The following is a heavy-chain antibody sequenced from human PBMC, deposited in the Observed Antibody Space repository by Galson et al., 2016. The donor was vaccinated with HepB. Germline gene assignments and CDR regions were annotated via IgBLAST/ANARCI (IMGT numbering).Heavy chain of an antibody. J-gene: IGHJ3*02. Sequence: SVKVSCKASGYKFTDNAITWVRQAPGQGLGWMGWVYAYTGGTDYAQKFQGRVAMSTDTSTTTAYMELSSLRSDDTAVYYCARSTYGSHDAFDIWGPGKLVIVSS. CDR3: ARSTYGSHDAFDI. D-gene: IGHD2-8*01. CDR2: VYAYTGGT. CDR1: GYKFTDNA. V-gene: IGHV1-18*04.